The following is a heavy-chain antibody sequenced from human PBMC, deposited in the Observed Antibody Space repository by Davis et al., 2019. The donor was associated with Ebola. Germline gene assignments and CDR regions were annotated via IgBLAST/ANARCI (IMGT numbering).Heavy chain of an antibody. V-gene: IGHV4-39*01. CDR2: LYHSGNT. CDR1: GGAISSESHN. CDR3: VRLSIVAPETLYYNYDVDV. Sequence: SETLSLTCTVSGGAISSESHNWCWIRQPPGKGLEWIGGLYHSGNTYYNPSLKSRVTISVDTSKNQFSLKLSSVTAADTAIYYCVRLSIVAPETLYYNYDVDVWGKGTTVAVSS. J-gene: IGHJ6*04. D-gene: IGHD6-13*01.